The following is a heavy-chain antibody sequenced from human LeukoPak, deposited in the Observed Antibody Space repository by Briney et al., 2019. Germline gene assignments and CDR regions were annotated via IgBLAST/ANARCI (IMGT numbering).Heavy chain of an antibody. J-gene: IGHJ4*02. CDR1: GGSISSSRYY. Sequence: SETLSLTCSISGGSISSSRYYWGWIRQPPGRGLESIGGIYYSGSTYYNPSLKSRVTISVDTSQYQFSLKVNSVTAADTAVYYCASWRYFDWLFGGDASIPFDYWGQGILVTVSS. CDR3: ASWRYFDWLFGGDASIPFDY. V-gene: IGHV4-39*07. D-gene: IGHD3-9*01. CDR2: IYYSGST.